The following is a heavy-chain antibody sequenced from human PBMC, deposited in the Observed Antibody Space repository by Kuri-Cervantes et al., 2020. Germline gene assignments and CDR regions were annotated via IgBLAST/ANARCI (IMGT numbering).Heavy chain of an antibody. CDR3: AKVGDTDLNDY. Sequence: GESLKISCAASGFTFSSYWMHWVRQAPGKGLEWVAVISYDGSNKYYADSVKGRFTISRDNSKNTLYLQMNSLRAEDTAVYYCAKVGDTDLNDYRGQGTLVTVSS. CDR1: GFTFSSYW. D-gene: IGHD3-10*01. CDR2: ISYDGSNK. J-gene: IGHJ4*02. V-gene: IGHV3-30*18.